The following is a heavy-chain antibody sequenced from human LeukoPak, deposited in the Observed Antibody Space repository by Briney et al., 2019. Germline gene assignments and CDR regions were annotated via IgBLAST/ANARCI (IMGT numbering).Heavy chain of an antibody. D-gene: IGHD1-26*01. CDR1: GFTFSRDW. CDR2: INQGGSTK. Sequence: GGSLRLSCAASGFTFSRDWMDWVRLAPGKGLEWVANINQGGSTKYYVDSVKGRFTISRDNAKNPVFLQMDSLGAEDTAVYYCARWEAEWFDPWGQGTPVTVSS. J-gene: IGHJ5*02. V-gene: IGHV3-7*01. CDR3: ARWEAEWFDP.